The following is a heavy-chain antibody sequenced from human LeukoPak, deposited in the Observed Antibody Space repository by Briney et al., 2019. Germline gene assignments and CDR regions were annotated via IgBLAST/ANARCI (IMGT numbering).Heavy chain of an antibody. J-gene: IGHJ6*03. CDR1: GGSFSGYY. CDR2: INHSGST. CDR3: ARSPRHLRKRRTTYYYYYMDV. V-gene: IGHV4-34*01. D-gene: IGHD1-1*01. Sequence: PSETLSLTCAVYGGSFSGYYWSWIRQPPGKGLEWIGEINHSGSTNYNPSLKSRVTISVDKSKTQFSLKLSSVTAADTAVYYCARSPRHLRKRRTTYYYYYMDVWGKGTTVTISS.